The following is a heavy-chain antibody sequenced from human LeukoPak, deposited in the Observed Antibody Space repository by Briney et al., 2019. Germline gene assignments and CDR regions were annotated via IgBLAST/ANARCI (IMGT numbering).Heavy chain of an antibody. CDR2: IYYSGTT. CDR3: AREDPQTTVPEGMDV. Sequence: SETLSLTCTVSGGSTSSYYWSWIRQSPGKGLEWIGYIYYSGTTNYNPSLKSRVTISVDTSKNQFSLQLRSVTAADTAVYYCAREDPQTTVPEGMDVWGQGTTVTVSS. V-gene: IGHV4-59*01. D-gene: IGHD4-17*01. J-gene: IGHJ6*02. CDR1: GGSTSSYY.